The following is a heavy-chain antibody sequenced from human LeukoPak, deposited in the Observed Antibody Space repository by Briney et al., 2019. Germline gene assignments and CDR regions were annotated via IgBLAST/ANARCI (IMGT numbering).Heavy chain of an antibody. CDR1: GFTFSSYA. CDR3: ASYYYDSSGSPFDY. CDR2: ISGSGGST. D-gene: IGHD3-22*01. Sequence: GGSLRLSCAASGFTFSSYAMSWVRQAPGKGLEWVSAISGSGGSTYYADSAKGRFTISRDNSKNTLYLQMNSLRAEDTAVYYCASYYYDSSGSPFDYWGQGTLVTVSS. J-gene: IGHJ4*02. V-gene: IGHV3-23*01.